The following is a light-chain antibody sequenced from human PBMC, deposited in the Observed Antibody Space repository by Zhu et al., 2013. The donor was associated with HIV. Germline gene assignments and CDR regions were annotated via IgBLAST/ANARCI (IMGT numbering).Light chain of an antibody. CDR2: GTS. Sequence: EIVLTQSPGTLSLSPGERATLSCRASQSVGNNFLAWYQHKPGQAPRLLIYGTSTRATGIPDRFSGSGSGTDFTLTITKLDPEDFAVYYCQQYGSSPRTFGQGTNVEIK. CDR3: QQYGSSPRT. J-gene: IGKJ1*01. CDR1: QSVGNNF. V-gene: IGKV3-20*01.